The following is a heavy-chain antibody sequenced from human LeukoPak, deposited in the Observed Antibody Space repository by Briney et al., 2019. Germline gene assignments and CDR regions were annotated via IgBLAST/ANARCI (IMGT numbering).Heavy chain of an antibody. J-gene: IGHJ4*02. V-gene: IGHV1-3*01. CDR3: ASGHMGYCSGGSCLDY. D-gene: IGHD2-15*01. CDR2: INAGNGNT. CDR1: GYTFTSYA. Sequence: ASVKVSCKASGYTFTSYAMHWVRQAPGQRLEWMGWINAGNGNTKYSQKFQGRVTITRDTSASTAYMGLSSLRSEDTAVYYCASGHMGYCSGGSCLDYRGQGTLVTVSS.